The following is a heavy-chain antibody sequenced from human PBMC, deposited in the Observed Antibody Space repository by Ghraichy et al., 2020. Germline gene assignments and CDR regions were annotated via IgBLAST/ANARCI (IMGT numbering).Heavy chain of an antibody. CDR1: GFTVSSNY. J-gene: IGHJ4*02. D-gene: IGHD1-26*01. CDR2: IYSGGST. V-gene: IGHV3-53*01. Sequence: GGSLRLSCAASGFTVSSNYMSWVRQAPGKGLEWVSVIYSGGSTYYADSVKGRFTISRDNSKNTLYLQMNSLRAEDTAVYYCARGAGLYSGSLSLDYWGQGTLVTVSS. CDR3: ARGAGLYSGSLSLDY.